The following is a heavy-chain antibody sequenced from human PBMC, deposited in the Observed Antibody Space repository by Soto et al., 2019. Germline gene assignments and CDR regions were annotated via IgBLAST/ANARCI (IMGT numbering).Heavy chain of an antibody. CDR1: GFAFSHNN. CDR2: ISPSGSTA. V-gene: IGHV3-11*01. D-gene: IGHD1-26*01. Sequence: QVHLVESGGGLVKPGGSLRLSCTDSGFAFSHNNLTWIRQAPGKGLEWLSYISPSGSTAYYADSVKGRFTISTDNAKKSLYLQMDSLRAEDTGVYYCATGGIYYAAWGQVTLVTVSS. J-gene: IGHJ5*02. CDR3: ATGGIYYAA.